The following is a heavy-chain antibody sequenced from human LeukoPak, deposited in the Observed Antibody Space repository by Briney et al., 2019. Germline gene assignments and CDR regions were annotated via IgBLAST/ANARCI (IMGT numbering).Heavy chain of an antibody. Sequence: SETLSLTCSVYGRSFSGCYCTWVRQPPGKGLEWIGEVNHSGTTKFHPSLKSRVTMSVDTSKNQVSLNLRSVTAADTAVYFCAVGVSTMSFDHWGQGTQVTVSS. D-gene: IGHD3-10*02. V-gene: IGHV4-34*01. CDR1: GRSFSGCY. CDR2: VNHSGTT. J-gene: IGHJ4*02. CDR3: AVGVSTMSFDH.